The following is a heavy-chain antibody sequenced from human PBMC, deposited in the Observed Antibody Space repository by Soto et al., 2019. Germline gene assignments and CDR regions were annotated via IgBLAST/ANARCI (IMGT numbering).Heavy chain of an antibody. V-gene: IGHV1-18*04. CDR1: GYTFTSYG. CDR3: ARDGGGYSGYDFVYYYYGMDV. J-gene: IGHJ6*02. D-gene: IGHD5-12*01. CDR2: ISAYNGNT. Sequence: QVQLVQSGAEVKKPGASVKVSCKASGYTFTSYGISWVRQAPAQGLEWMGWISAYNGNTNYAQKLQGRVTMTTDTSTSTAYMELRSLRSDDTAVYYCARDGGGYSGYDFVYYYYGMDVWGQGTTVTVSS.